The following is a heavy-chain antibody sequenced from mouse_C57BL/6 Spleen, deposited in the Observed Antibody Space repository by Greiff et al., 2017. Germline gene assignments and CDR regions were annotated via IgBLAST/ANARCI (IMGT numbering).Heavy chain of an antibody. CDR1: GYTFTDYY. CDR3: ARSGVYFDY. J-gene: IGHJ2*01. V-gene: IGHV1-26*01. Sequence: VQLQQSGPELVKPGASVKISCKASGYTFTDYYMNWVKQSHGKSLEWIGDINPNNGGTTYNQKFKGKATLTVDKSSSTAYMEFRSLTSEDSAVYYCARSGVYFDYWGQGTTLTDSS. CDR2: INPNNGGT.